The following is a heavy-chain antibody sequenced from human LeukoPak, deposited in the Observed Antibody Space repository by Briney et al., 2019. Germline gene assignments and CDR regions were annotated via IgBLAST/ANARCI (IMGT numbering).Heavy chain of an antibody. CDR2: TYYKSKWSN. CDR3: VGRFRELTGAGNRYYGMDV. J-gene: IGHJ6*02. Sequence: SQTLSLTCSISGDSVSSNFAAWNWIRQSPSRGLEWLGRTYYKSKWSNDYASSVKSRITINPDTSKNQFSLQLNSVTPEDTAVYFCVGRFRELTGAGNRYYGMDVWGQGTTVTVSS. CDR1: GDSVSSNFAA. V-gene: IGHV6-1*01. D-gene: IGHD6-13*01.